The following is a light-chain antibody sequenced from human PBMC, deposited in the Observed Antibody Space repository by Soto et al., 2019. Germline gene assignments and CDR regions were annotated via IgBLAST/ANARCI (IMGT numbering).Light chain of an antibody. CDR1: QSVSSSY. CDR2: GTS. CDR3: QQYGNSPAWT. Sequence: EIVLTQSPGTLSLSTGERATLSCRASQSVSSSYLAWYQQKPGQAPRLLFYGTSNRATGVPDRFSGSGSGTDFTLTISRLEPEDFAVYFCQQYGNSPAWTFGRGTKVDIK. V-gene: IGKV3-20*01. J-gene: IGKJ1*01.